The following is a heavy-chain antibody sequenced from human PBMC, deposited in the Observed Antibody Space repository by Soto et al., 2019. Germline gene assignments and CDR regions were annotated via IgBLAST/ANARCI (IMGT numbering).Heavy chain of an antibody. CDR2: IYYSGST. CDR1: GGSISSYY. J-gene: IGHJ6*03. CDR3: ARGLGEDPYYYYYMDV. Sequence: SETLSLTCTVSGGSISSYYWSWIRQPPGKGLEWIGYIYYSGSTNYNPSLKSRVTISVDTSKNQFSLKLSSVTAADTAVYYCARGLGEDPYYYYYMDVWGKGTTVTVSS. V-gene: IGHV4-59*01. D-gene: IGHD3-10*01.